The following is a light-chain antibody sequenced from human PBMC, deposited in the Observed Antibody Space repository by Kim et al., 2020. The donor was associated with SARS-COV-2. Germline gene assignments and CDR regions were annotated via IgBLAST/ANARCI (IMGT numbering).Light chain of an antibody. CDR3: QQRSNWPPIT. CDR2: DAS. CDR1: QSVNSY. Sequence: EIVLTQSPATLSLSPGERATLSCRASQSVNSYLAWYQQKPGQAPRLLIYDASNRATGIPARFGGSGSGTDFTLTISSLEPEDFAVYYCQQRSNWPPITFGQGTRLEIK. J-gene: IGKJ5*01. V-gene: IGKV3-11*01.